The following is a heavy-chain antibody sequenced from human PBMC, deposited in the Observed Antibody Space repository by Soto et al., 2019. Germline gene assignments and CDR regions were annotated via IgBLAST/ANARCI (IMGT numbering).Heavy chain of an antibody. CDR1: GYTFTSYS. J-gene: IGHJ6*02. Sequence: ASVKVSCKASGYTFTSYSMHWVRQAPGQGLEWMGIINPSGGSTSYAQKFQGRVTMTRDTSTSTVYMELSSLRSEDTAVYYCARQYYYGSGSYPRYGMDVRGQGTTVTVSS. CDR2: INPSGGST. V-gene: IGHV1-46*03. CDR3: ARQYYYGSGSYPRYGMDV. D-gene: IGHD3-10*01.